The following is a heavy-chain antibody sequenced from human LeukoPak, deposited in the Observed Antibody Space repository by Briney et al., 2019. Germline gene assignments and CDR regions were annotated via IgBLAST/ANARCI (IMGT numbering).Heavy chain of an antibody. CDR3: ARVGMVRGVIGGPGFDY. D-gene: IGHD3-10*01. CDR2: IYHSGST. CDR1: GGSISSSSYY. J-gene: IGHJ4*02. V-gene: IGHV4-39*07. Sequence: SETLSLTCTVSGGSISSSSYYWGWIRQPPGKGLEWIGSIYHSGSTYYNPSLKSRVTISVDTSKNQFSLKLSSVTAADTAVYYCARVGMVRGVIGGPGFDYWGQGTLVTVSS.